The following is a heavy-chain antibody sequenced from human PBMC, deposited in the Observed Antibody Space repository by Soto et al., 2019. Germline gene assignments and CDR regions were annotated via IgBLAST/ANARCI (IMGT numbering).Heavy chain of an antibody. Sequence: GGSLRLSCAASGYTFTSYAMHWVRQAPGQRLEWMGWINAGNGNTKYSQKFQGRVTITRDTSASTAYMELSSLRSEDTAVYYCARDGAHDFWSGYSPYYYYGMDVWGQGTTVTVS. CDR2: INAGNGNT. V-gene: IGHV1-3*01. CDR1: GYTFTSYA. CDR3: ARDGAHDFWSGYSPYYYYGMDV. J-gene: IGHJ6*02. D-gene: IGHD3-3*01.